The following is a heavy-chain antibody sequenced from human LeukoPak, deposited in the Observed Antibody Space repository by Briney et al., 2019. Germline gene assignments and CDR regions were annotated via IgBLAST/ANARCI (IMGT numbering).Heavy chain of an antibody. CDR3: ARGGFAVVPANYFDY. V-gene: IGHV4-39*07. CDR2: IYYHENT. Sequence: PSETLSLTCTVSGGSISSSSDYWGWIRQAPGKGLEWIGSIYYHENTYYNPSLKSRVTMSVDTSKNQFSLKLSSVTAADTAVYYCARGGFAVVPANYFDYWGQGTLVTVSS. D-gene: IGHD2-2*01. CDR1: GGSISSSSDY. J-gene: IGHJ4*02.